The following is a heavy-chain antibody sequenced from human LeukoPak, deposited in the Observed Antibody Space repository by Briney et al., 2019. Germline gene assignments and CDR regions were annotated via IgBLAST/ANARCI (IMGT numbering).Heavy chain of an antibody. Sequence: GGSLRLSCAASGFTFDDYTMHWVRQAPGKGLEWVSLISWDGGSTYYADSVKGRFTISRDNSKNSLYLQMNSLRTEDTALYYCAKDTGYSSGWYFGALDYWGQGTLVTVSS. V-gene: IGHV3-43*01. CDR2: ISWDGGST. CDR3: AKDTGYSSGWYFGALDY. D-gene: IGHD6-19*01. J-gene: IGHJ4*02. CDR1: GFTFDDYT.